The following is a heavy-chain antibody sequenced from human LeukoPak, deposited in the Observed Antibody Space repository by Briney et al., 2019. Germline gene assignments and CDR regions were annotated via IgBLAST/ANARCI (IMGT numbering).Heavy chain of an antibody. D-gene: IGHD6-19*01. CDR2: INSDGSST. CDR1: GFTFSSNW. V-gene: IGHV3-74*01. CDR3: ASPGHSSGWYYFDY. J-gene: IGHJ4*02. Sequence: PGGSLRLSCAASGFTFSSNWMHWVRQAPGKGLVWVSRINSDGSSTSYVDSVKGRFTISRDNAKNTLYLQMNSLGAEDTAVYYCASPGHSSGWYYFDYWGQGTLVTVSS.